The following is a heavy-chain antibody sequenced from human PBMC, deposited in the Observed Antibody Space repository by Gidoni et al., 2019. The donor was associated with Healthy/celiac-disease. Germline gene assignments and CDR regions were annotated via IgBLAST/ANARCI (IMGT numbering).Heavy chain of an antibody. J-gene: IGHJ4*02. CDR2: ISGSGGST. Sequence: VPLLASGGGLVQTGGSLRLSCAASGFTFISDAMSWVRQAPGKGLEWVSAISGSGGSTYYADSVKGRFTTSRDNSKNTLDRPMNSLRAEDTAVYYFAKVWGSIAVAGHFDYWGQGTLVTVSS. CDR1: GFTFISDA. V-gene: IGHV3-23*01. D-gene: IGHD6-19*01. CDR3: AKVWGSIAVAGHFDY.